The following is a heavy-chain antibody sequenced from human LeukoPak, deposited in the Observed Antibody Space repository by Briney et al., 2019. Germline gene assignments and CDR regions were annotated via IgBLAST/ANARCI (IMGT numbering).Heavy chain of an antibody. D-gene: IGHD2-8*02. CDR1: AFIVNSSY. CDR2: IYSGGST. CDR3: ARVAVSGPTGWFDS. J-gene: IGHJ5*01. V-gene: IGHV3-66*01. Sequence: PGGSLRLSCTASAFIVNSSYMSWVRQAPGKGLEWVSVIYSGGSTNYADSVKGRFTISRDNVDNVVYLQMNSLGAEDTAVYYCARVAVSGPTGWFDSWGQGTLVIVSS.